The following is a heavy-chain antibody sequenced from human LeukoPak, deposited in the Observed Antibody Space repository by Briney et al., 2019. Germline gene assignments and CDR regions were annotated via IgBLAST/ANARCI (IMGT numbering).Heavy chain of an antibody. D-gene: IGHD4-11*01. CDR3: ARDWRLHCIPYYYYYGMDV. J-gene: IGHJ6*02. V-gene: IGHV4-30-4*01. Sequence: ETSETLSLTCTVSGGSISSGDYYWSWIRQPPGKGLEWIGYIYYSGSTYYNPSLKSRVTISVDTSKNQFSLQLNSVTPEDTAVYYCARDWRLHCIPYYYYYGMDVWGQGTTVTVSS. CDR1: GGSISSGDYY. CDR2: IYYSGST.